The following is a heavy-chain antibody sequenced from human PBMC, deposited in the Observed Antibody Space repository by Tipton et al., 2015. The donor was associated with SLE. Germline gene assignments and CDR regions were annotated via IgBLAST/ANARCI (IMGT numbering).Heavy chain of an antibody. Sequence: TLSLTCAVYGGSFNDYFWSWIRQPPGKGLEWIGEINHSGSTNYNPSLKSRVTISVDTSKNQFSLKLSSVTAADTAVYYCAKDNPVCDYWGLGTLVTVSS. CDR1: GGSFNDYF. CDR3: AKDNPVCDY. V-gene: IGHV4-34*01. CDR2: INHSGST. D-gene: IGHD1-14*01. J-gene: IGHJ4*02.